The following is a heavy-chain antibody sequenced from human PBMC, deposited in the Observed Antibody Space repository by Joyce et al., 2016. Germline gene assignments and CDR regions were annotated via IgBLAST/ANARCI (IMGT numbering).Heavy chain of an antibody. Sequence: EVQLVESGGGLVKPGGSLRLSCAASGFTFSSYSMSWVRQAPGKGLGWVSSLSSSSSYIKYTDSVKGWFTISRDNAKNSLYLQMNSLRVEDTAVYYCARSSYTNGIFDYWGQGTLVTVSS. V-gene: IGHV3-21*01. CDR2: LSSSSSYI. CDR3: ARSSYTNGIFDY. CDR1: GFTFSSYS. J-gene: IGHJ4*02. D-gene: IGHD2-8*01.